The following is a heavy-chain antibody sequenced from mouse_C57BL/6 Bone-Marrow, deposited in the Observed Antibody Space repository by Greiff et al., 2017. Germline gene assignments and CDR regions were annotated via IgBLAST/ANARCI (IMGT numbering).Heavy chain of an antibody. Sequence: VQLQQSGPELVKPGASVKISCKASGYTFTDYYMNWVKQSHGKSLEWIGDINPNNGGTSYNQKFKGKATLTVDKSSSTAYMELRSLTSEDSAVYYCARDYGSSPYYFDYWGQGTTLTVSS. J-gene: IGHJ2*01. V-gene: IGHV1-26*01. D-gene: IGHD1-1*01. CDR3: ARDYGSSPYYFDY. CDR2: INPNNGGT. CDR1: GYTFTDYY.